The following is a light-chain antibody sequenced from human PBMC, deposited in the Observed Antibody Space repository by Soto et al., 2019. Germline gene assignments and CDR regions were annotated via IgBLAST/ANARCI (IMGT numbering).Light chain of an antibody. CDR3: QTWGTGIQV. CDR2: LNSDGSH. CDR1: SGHSSYP. V-gene: IGLV4-69*01. Sequence: QSVLTQSPSASASLGASVKLTCTLSSGHSSYPIAWHQQQPEKGPRYLMKLNSDGSHAKGDGIPARFSGSSSGAERYLTISGLHSDDEADYYCQTWGTGIQVFGGGTKLTVL. J-gene: IGLJ2*01.